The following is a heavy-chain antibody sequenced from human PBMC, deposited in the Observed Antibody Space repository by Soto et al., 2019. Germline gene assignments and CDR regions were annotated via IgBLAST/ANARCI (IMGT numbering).Heavy chain of an antibody. V-gene: IGHV1-3*01. CDR1: RYTFTSYV. CDR2: INAGNGNT. D-gene: IGHD2-15*01. Sequence: GTSVKVSSKASRYTFTSYVMHWVRQAPGQRFEWMGWINAGNGNTKYSQKFQGRVTITRDTSASTAYMELSSLRSEDTAVYYCASLGYCSGGSCLYGMDVWGQGTTVTVSS. J-gene: IGHJ6*02. CDR3: ASLGYCSGGSCLYGMDV.